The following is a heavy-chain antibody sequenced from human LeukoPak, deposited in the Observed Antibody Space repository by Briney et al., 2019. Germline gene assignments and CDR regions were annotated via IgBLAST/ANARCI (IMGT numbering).Heavy chain of an antibody. CDR2: ISAYNGNT. Sequence: ASVKVSCKASGYTFTSYGISWVRQAPGQGLEWMGRISAYNGNTNYAQKLQGRVTMTTDTSTSTAYMELRSLRSDDTAVYYCARDLTQSLLWFGEVHDAFDIWGQGTKVTVSS. V-gene: IGHV1-18*01. J-gene: IGHJ3*02. D-gene: IGHD3-10*01. CDR3: ARDLTQSLLWFGEVHDAFDI. CDR1: GYTFTSYG.